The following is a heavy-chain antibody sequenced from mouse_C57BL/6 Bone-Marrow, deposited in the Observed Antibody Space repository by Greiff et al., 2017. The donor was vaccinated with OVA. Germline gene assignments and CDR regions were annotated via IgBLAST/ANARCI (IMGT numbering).Heavy chain of an antibody. CDR3: ALRGYYAMDY. Sequence: QVQLKESGPGILQSSQTLSLTCSFSGFSLSTSGMGVSWIRQPPGKGLEWLVHIYWDDDKRYNTFLKSRLTTSEDTSRNQVFLKITSVDSADTATYYCALRGYYAMDYWGQGTSVTVSS. J-gene: IGHJ4*01. CDR1: GFSLSTSGMG. V-gene: IGHV8-12*01. CDR2: IYWDDDK.